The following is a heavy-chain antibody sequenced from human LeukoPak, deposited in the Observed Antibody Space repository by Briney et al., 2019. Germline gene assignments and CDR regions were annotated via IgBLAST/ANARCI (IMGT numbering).Heavy chain of an antibody. V-gene: IGHV3-30*01. D-gene: IGHD3-22*01. CDR2: ISYDGSNK. Sequence: GRSLRLSCAASGFTFSSYAMHWVRQAPGKGLEWVAVISYDGSNKYYADSVRGRFTISRDNSKNTLYLQMNSLRAEDTAVYYCARGPEWYYYDSSGSDYWGQGTLVTVSS. CDR3: ARGPEWYYYDSSGSDY. CDR1: GFTFSSYA. J-gene: IGHJ4*02.